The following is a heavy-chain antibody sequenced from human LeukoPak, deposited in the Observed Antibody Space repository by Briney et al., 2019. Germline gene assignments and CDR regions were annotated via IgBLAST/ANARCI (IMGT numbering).Heavy chain of an antibody. CDR1: GYTFTSYY. Sequence: GASVKVSCKASGYTFTSYYMHWVRQAPGQGLEWMGIINPSGGSTSYTQKFQGRVTMTRDTSTSTVYMELSSLRSEDTAVYHCARDSNEGLDYWGQGTLVTVSS. V-gene: IGHV1-46*01. J-gene: IGHJ4*02. D-gene: IGHD3-3*02. CDR2: INPSGGST. CDR3: ARDSNEGLDY.